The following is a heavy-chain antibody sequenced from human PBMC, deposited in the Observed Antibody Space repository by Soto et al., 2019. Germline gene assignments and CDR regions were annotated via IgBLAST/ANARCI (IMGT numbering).Heavy chain of an antibody. J-gene: IGHJ5*02. CDR1: GYTFTSYD. CDR3: ARGFVDCSRGSCFMDWFDP. D-gene: IGHD2-15*01. CDR2: MNPNSGNT. Sequence: ASVKVSCKASGYTFTSYDINWVRQDTGQGLEWMGWMNPNSGNTGYAQKFQGRVSMTWNTSISTAYMELSSLRFDDTAVYYCARGFVDCSRGSCFMDWFDPWG. V-gene: IGHV1-8*01.